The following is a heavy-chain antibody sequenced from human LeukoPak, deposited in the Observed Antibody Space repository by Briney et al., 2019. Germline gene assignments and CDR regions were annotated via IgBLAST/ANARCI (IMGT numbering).Heavy chain of an antibody. D-gene: IGHD2-2*01. CDR3: AKGTVTVPAVVDY. Sequence: GRSLRLSCAASGFTFSSYGMHWVRQAPGKGLEWVAVIWYDGSNKYYADSVKGRFTISRDNSKNTLYLQMNSLRAEDTAVYYCAKGTVTVPAVVDYWGQGTLVTVSS. J-gene: IGHJ4*02. CDR1: GFTFSSYG. V-gene: IGHV3-33*06. CDR2: IWYDGSNK.